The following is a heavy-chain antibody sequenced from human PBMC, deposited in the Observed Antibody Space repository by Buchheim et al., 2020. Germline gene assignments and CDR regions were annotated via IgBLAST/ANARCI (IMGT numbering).Heavy chain of an antibody. D-gene: IGHD3-22*01. CDR3: ARSKKYYYDSSGYYYDY. V-gene: IGHV4-4*07. J-gene: IGHJ4*02. CDR1: GGSISSYY. CDR2: IYTSGST. Sequence: QVQLQESGPGLVKPSETLSLTCTVSGGSISSYYWSWIRHPAGKGLEWIWRIYTSGSTNYNPSLKSRVTMSVDTSKNQFSLKLSSVTAADTAVYYCARSKKYYYDSSGYYYDYGGQGTL.